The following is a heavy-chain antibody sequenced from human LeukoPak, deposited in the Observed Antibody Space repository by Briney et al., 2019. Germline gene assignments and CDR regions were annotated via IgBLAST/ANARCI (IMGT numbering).Heavy chain of an antibody. J-gene: IGHJ4*02. D-gene: IGHD5-12*01. CDR3: AKDMTEMATIPDY. CDR2: ISWNSGSI. Sequence: PGGSLRLSCAASGFTFDDYAMHWVRQAPGKGLEWVSGISWNSGSIGYADSVKGRFTISRDNAKNSLYLQMNSLRAEDTALYYCAKDMTEMATIPDYWGQGTLVTVSS. CDR1: GFTFDDYA. V-gene: IGHV3-9*01.